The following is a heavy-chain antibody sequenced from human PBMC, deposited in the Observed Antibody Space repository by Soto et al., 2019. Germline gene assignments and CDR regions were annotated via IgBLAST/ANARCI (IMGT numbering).Heavy chain of an antibody. V-gene: IGHV1-69*06. Sequence: SVKVSCKASEDTFRSYAISWVRQAPGQGLEWMGGIIPIFGTANYAQKFQGRVTITADTSASTAYLELSSLRSEDTAVYYCASNKYDSSADYRWYLGLWGRGTLVTVSS. CDR1: EDTFRSYA. D-gene: IGHD3-22*01. CDR3: ASNKYDSSADYRWYLGL. J-gene: IGHJ2*01. CDR2: IIPIFGTA.